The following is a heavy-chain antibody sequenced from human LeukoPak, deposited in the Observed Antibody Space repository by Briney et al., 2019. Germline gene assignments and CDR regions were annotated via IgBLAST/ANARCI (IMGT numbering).Heavy chain of an antibody. Sequence: GASVKVTFKGSRYTFTFYSIRWLRHPPGQGLEWMGWITPNSGATKFAQKFQGRVTMTSDTSISTAYMELRRLRSDDAVVYSCAILPHIVGSLYYCVSWGQGTLVTVSS. J-gene: IGHJ4*02. CDR1: RYTFTFYS. CDR3: AILPHIVGSLYYCVS. CDR2: ITPNSGAT. V-gene: IGHV1-2*02. D-gene: IGHD1-26*01.